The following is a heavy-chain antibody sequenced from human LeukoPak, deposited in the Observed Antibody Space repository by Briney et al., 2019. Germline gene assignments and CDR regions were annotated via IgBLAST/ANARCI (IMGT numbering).Heavy chain of an antibody. CDR1: GLTFGDYA. D-gene: IGHD3-10*01. CDR3: TRWSLLWFGELFDY. V-gene: IGHV3-49*04. Sequence: GGSLRLSCTASGLTFGDYAMGWVGRAPGRGWGGVGFFRSKAYGGTTEYAASVKGRFTISRDDSKSIAYLQMNSLKTEDTAVYYCTRWSLLWFGELFDYWGQGTLVTVSS. CDR2: FRSKAYGGTT. J-gene: IGHJ4*02.